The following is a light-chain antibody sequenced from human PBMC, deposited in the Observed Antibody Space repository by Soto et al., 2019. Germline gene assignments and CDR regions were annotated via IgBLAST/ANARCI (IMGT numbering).Light chain of an antibody. V-gene: IGLV2-14*01. Sequence: QSVLTQPASVSGSPGQSITISCTGTSSDVGGYNAVSWYQQHPGRAPKLVIYDVSNRPSGISDRLSGSKSGNTASLTISGLQAEDEADYYCRSCKSSNTRYVLASGTKVTVL. CDR3: RSCKSSNTRYV. J-gene: IGLJ1*01. CDR2: DVS. CDR1: SSDVGGYNA.